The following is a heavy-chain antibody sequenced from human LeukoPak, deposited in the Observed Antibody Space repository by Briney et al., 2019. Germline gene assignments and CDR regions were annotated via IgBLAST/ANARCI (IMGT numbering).Heavy chain of an antibody. CDR2: ISGSGGST. Sequence: GGSLRLSCAASGFTFSSYEMNWVRQAPGKGLEWVSAISGSGGSTYYADSVKGRFTISRDNSKNTLYLQMNSLRAEDTAVYYCAKGSTVIVGYWGQGTLVTVSS. V-gene: IGHV3-23*01. J-gene: IGHJ4*02. CDR1: GFTFSSYE. CDR3: AKGSTVIVGY. D-gene: IGHD4-17*01.